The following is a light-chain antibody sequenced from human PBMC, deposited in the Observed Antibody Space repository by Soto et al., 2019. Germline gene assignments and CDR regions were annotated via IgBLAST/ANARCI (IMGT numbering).Light chain of an antibody. Sequence: EIVLTQSPGTLSVSPGERATLSCRASQTVSSSFLAWYQQTPGQAPRLLIYAASSRATGIPDRFSGSGTGTDFTLTISRLEPEDFAVYYCQQYGNSPQTFGQGTKVDIK. V-gene: IGKV3-20*01. CDR2: AAS. CDR1: QTVSSSF. J-gene: IGKJ1*01. CDR3: QQYGNSPQT.